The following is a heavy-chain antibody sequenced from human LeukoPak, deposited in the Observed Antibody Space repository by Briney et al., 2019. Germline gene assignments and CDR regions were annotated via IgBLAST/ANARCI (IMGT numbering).Heavy chain of an antibody. Sequence: GGSLRLSCAASGFTFSSYWVSWVRQAPGKGLEWVANIKQDGSEKYYVDSVKGRFTISRDNAKNSLYLQMNSLRAEDTAVYYCARGWGYCSSTSCYYYYYYMDVWGKGTTVTVSS. CDR1: GFTFSSYW. CDR2: IKQDGSEK. D-gene: IGHD2-2*01. CDR3: ARGWGYCSSTSCYYYYYYMDV. V-gene: IGHV3-7*01. J-gene: IGHJ6*03.